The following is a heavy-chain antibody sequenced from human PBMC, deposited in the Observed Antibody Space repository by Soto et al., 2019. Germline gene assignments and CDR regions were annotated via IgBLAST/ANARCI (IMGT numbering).Heavy chain of an antibody. CDR2: ISGSGGST. D-gene: IGHD3-3*01. Sequence: VQLVESGGGVVQPGRSLRLSCAASGFTFSSYGMHWVRQAPGKGLEWVSAISGSGGSTYYADSVKGRFTISRDNSKNTLYLQMNSLRAEDTAVYYCAKDYDFWSGPSVYWGQGTLVTVSS. CDR3: AKDYDFWSGPSVY. V-gene: IGHV3-23*04. J-gene: IGHJ4*02. CDR1: GFTFSSYG.